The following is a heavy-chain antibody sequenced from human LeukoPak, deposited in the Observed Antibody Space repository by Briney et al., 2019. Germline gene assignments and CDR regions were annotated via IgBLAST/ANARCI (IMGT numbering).Heavy chain of an antibody. Sequence: SETLSLTCTVSGGSISSYYWSWIRQPPGKGLEWIGYIYYSGSTNYNPSLKSRVTISVDTSKNQFSLKLSSVTAADTAVYYCARQGIVGLEGAFDIWGQGTMVTASS. D-gene: IGHD1-26*01. V-gene: IGHV4-59*08. CDR1: GGSISSYY. J-gene: IGHJ3*02. CDR3: ARQGIVGLEGAFDI. CDR2: IYYSGST.